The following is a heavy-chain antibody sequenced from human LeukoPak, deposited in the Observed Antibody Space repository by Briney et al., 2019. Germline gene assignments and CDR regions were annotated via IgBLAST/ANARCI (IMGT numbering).Heavy chain of an antibody. CDR1: GDSISSYY. V-gene: IGHV4-59*01. CDR3: ARVEYSSSFDY. CDR2: IYYSGST. Sequence: TSETLSLTCTVSGDSISSYYWSWIRQPPGKGLEWIGYIYYSGSTNYNPSLKSRVTISVDTSKNQFSLKLSSVTAADTAVYYCARVEYSSSFDYWGQGTLVTVSS. J-gene: IGHJ4*02. D-gene: IGHD6-6*01.